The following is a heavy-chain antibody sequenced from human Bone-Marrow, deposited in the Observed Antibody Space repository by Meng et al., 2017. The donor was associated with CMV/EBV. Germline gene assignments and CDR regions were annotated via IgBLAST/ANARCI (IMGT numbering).Heavy chain of an antibody. D-gene: IGHD1-26*01. V-gene: IGHV1-46*01. Sequence: ASVKVSCKASGYTFTSYYMHWVRQAPGQGLEWMGIINPSGGSTSYAQKFQGRVTMTRDTSISTAYMELSRLRSDDTAVYYCARIRLQWELLGGAFDYWGQGTLVTVSS. CDR3: ARIRLQWELLGGAFDY. J-gene: IGHJ4*02. CDR2: INPSGGST. CDR1: GYTFTSYY.